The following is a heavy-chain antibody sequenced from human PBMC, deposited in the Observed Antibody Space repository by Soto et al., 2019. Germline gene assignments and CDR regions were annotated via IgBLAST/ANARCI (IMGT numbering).Heavy chain of an antibody. CDR3: PKKVPRGGSPGFTTNYGRDF. J-gene: IGHJ6*02. D-gene: IGHD6-25*01. V-gene: IGHV3-23*01. CDR2: ISGSGGST. Sequence: GGSLRLSCAASGFTFSSYAMSWVRQAPGKGLEWVSAISGSGGSTYYADSVKGRFTISRDNSKNTLYLQMNSLRAEATALFNVPKKVPRGGSPGFTTNYGRDFGGQGTRSPSP. CDR1: GFTFSSYA.